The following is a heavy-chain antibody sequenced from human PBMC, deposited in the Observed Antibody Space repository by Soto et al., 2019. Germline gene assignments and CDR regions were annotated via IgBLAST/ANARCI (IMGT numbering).Heavy chain of an antibody. Sequence: SETLSLTCTVSGGSISSYYWSWIRQPPGKGLEWIGYMYNTGSTIYNPSLKSRVTISVDTSKNQFSLKLNSVTAADTAIYYCARRYFYDTSGYYLDYFDYWGQGTLVTVSS. CDR1: GGSISSYY. V-gene: IGHV4-59*01. J-gene: IGHJ4*02. CDR2: MYNTGST. CDR3: ARRYFYDTSGYYLDYFDY. D-gene: IGHD3-22*01.